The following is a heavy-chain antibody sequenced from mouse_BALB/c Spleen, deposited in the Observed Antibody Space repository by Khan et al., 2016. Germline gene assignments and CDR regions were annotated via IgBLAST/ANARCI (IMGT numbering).Heavy chain of an antibody. CDR1: GFTFSNFG. D-gene: IGHD1-1*01. V-gene: IGHV5-17*02. J-gene: IGHJ2*01. CDR3: ARNYYGSGFDY. Sequence: EVELVESGGGLVQPGGSRKLSCTASGFTFSNFGMHWVRQAPEKGLEWVAYISGGSNTIFYADTMKGRFTISRNNTKSTLFLQMTSLSSEDTAMYYCARNYYGSGFDYWGQGTTLTVSS. CDR2: ISGGSNTI.